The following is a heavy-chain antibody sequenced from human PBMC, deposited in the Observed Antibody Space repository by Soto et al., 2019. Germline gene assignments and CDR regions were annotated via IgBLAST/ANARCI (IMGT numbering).Heavy chain of an antibody. Sequence: VGSLRLSCAASGFTFSSCAINWVRQAPGKGLEWVSTISGSGESTYYSDSVKGRFTISRDNSKSTLYLQMNSLRAEDTVVYYCAKDRWNYDDFDVWGQGTLVTVSS. CDR2: ISGSGEST. CDR1: GFTFSSCA. J-gene: IGHJ4*02. V-gene: IGHV3-23*01. CDR3: AKDRWNYDDFDV. D-gene: IGHD1-7*01.